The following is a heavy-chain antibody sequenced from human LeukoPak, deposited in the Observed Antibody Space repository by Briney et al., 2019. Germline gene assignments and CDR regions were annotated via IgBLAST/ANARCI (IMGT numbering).Heavy chain of an antibody. V-gene: IGHV1-69*13. CDR1: GGTFSSYA. CDR3: ARERGSGSPFVMAY. J-gene: IGHJ4*02. CDR2: IIPIFGTA. D-gene: IGHD1-26*01. Sequence: GASVKVSCKASGGTFSSYAISWVRQAPGQGLEWMGGIIPIFGTANYAQKFRGRVTITADESTSTAYMELSSLRSEDTAVYYCARERGSGSPFVMAYWGQGTLVTVPS.